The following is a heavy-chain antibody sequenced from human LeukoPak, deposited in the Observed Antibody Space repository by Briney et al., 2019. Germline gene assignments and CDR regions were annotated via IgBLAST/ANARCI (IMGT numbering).Heavy chain of an antibody. CDR3: AKNFPPSLMAVNYFDY. Sequence: GGSLRLSCAASGFTFSSYAMSWVRQAPGKGLEWVSAISGSGGSTYYADSVKGRFTISRDNSKNTLYLQMNSLRAEDTAVYYCAKNFPPSLMAVNYFDYWGQGTLVTVSS. J-gene: IGHJ4*02. V-gene: IGHV3-23*01. CDR1: GFTFSSYA. CDR2: ISGSGGST. D-gene: IGHD6-19*01.